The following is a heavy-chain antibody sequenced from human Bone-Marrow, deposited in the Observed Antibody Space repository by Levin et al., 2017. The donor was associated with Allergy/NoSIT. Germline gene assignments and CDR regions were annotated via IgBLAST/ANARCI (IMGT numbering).Heavy chain of an antibody. V-gene: IGHV1-69*13. CDR3: ARAVEGYYDSSGYSPIYY. CDR2: IIPIFGTA. D-gene: IGHD3-22*01. Sequence: PMASVKVSCKASGGTFSSYAISWVRQAPGQGLEWMGGIIPIFGTANYAQKFQGRVTITADESTSTAYMELSSLRSEDTAVYYCARAVEGYYDSSGYSPIYYWGQGTLVTVSS. CDR1: GGTFSSYA. J-gene: IGHJ4*02.